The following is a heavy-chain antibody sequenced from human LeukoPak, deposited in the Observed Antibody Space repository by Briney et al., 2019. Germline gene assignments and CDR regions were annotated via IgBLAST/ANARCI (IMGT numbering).Heavy chain of an antibody. CDR1: GGSVSSGSYY. J-gene: IGHJ3*02. D-gene: IGHD3-22*01. Sequence: SETLSLACTVSGGSVSSGSYYWSWIRQPPGKGLEWIGYIYYSGSTNYNPSLKSRVTISVDTSKNQFSLKLSSVTAADTAVYYCARDPIQLWSEAYYYDSSGDAFDIWGQGTMVTVSS. CDR2: IYYSGST. V-gene: IGHV4-61*01. CDR3: ARDPIQLWSEAYYYDSSGDAFDI.